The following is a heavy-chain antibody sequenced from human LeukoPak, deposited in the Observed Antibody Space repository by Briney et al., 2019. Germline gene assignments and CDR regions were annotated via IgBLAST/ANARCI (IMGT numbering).Heavy chain of an antibody. CDR1: GFTFSSYG. CDR2: IWYDGSKK. CDR3: ARDRLSYADYTFDY. D-gene: IGHD4-17*01. V-gene: IGHV3-33*01. Sequence: GGSLRLSCAASGFTFSSYGMHWVRQAPGKGLEWVAVIWYDGSKKYYADSVKGRFTISRDNSKNTLYLQMNNLRAEDTAVYYCARDRLSYADYTFDYWGQGTLVTVSS. J-gene: IGHJ4*02.